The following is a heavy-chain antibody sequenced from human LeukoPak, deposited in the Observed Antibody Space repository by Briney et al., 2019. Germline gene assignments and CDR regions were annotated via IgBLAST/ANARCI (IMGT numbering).Heavy chain of an antibody. J-gene: IGHJ4*02. CDR1: GGTFSSYA. CDR2: IIPIFGTA. D-gene: IGHD3-10*01. CDR3: VGGSGSYLDHYFDY. V-gene: IGHV1-69*13. Sequence: SVKVSCKASGGTFSSYAISWVRQAPGQGLEWMGGIIPIFGTANYAQKFQGRVTITADESTSTAYMELSSLRSEDTAVYYCVGGSGSYLDHYFDYWGQGTLVTVSS.